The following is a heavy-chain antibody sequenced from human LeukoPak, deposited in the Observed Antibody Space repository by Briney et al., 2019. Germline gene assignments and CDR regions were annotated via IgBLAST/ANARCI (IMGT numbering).Heavy chain of an antibody. D-gene: IGHD2-2*02. Sequence: ASVKVSCKASGYTFTSYAMHWVRQAPGQRLEWMGWINAGNGNTKYSQKFQGRVTITRDTSASTAYMELSSLRSEDTAVYYCARDCSSTSCYKFYAFDIWGQGTMVTVSS. J-gene: IGHJ3*02. CDR2: INAGNGNT. V-gene: IGHV1-3*01. CDR1: GYTFTSYA. CDR3: ARDCSSTSCYKFYAFDI.